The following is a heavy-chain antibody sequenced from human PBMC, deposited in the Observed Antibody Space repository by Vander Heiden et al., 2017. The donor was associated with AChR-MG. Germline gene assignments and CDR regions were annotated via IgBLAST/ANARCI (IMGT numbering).Heavy chain of an antibody. V-gene: IGHV4-39*01. CDR3: AVSSWAFDF. Sequence: QLQLQESGPGLVKPSETLSLTCTVSGGSISSFNYYWGCVRQSPGKGLEWIGSIYNSGSTDYNASLKSRVTISVDTSKNQLSLKLSSVTAADTAVYYCAVSSWAFDFWGQGTLVTVSS. CDR2: IYNSGST. D-gene: IGHD7-27*01. CDR1: GGSISSFNYY. J-gene: IGHJ4*02.